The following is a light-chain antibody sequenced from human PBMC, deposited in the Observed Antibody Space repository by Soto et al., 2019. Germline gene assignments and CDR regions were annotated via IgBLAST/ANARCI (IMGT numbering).Light chain of an antibody. CDR1: SSNIGAGYD. CDR2: GNL. Sequence: QSVLTQPPSVSGTPGQRVTISCSGSSSNIGAGYDVHWYQHLPGTAPKLLNYGNLNRPSGVPDRFTSSTSGTSASLAINGVRDEDEADYYCEYNDSSLVFGGGTKLTVL. J-gene: IGLJ2*01. CDR3: EYNDSSLV. V-gene: IGLV1-40*01.